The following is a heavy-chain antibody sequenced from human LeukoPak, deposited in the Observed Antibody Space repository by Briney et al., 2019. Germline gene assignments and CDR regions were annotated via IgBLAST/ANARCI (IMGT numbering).Heavy chain of an antibody. CDR1: VESFSAYF. CDR3: ARGSSFDGYCSAGACDAGYYDS. D-gene: IGHD2-8*02. V-gene: IGHV4-34*01. J-gene: IGHJ4*02. Sequence: SETLSLTCAVYVESFSAYFWNWIRKAPGKPLEDIGEINHRGSSHYNPSLKTRVTLSVDTSKNQFSLKLTSVTAADTAVYFCARGSSFDGYCSAGACDAGYYDSWGQGTPVTVSS. CDR2: INHRGSS.